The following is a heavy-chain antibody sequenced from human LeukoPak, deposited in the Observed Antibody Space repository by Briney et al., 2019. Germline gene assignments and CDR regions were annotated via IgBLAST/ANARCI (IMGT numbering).Heavy chain of an antibody. V-gene: IGHV4-34*01. CDR3: ARLLVD. Sequence: SETLSLTCAVYGGSFSGYYWSWIRQPPGKGLEWIGEINHSGSTNYNLSLKSRVTISVDTSKNQFSLKLSSVTAADTAVYYCARLLVDWGQGTLVTVSS. J-gene: IGHJ4*02. CDR1: GGSFSGYY. CDR2: INHSGST. D-gene: IGHD6-6*01.